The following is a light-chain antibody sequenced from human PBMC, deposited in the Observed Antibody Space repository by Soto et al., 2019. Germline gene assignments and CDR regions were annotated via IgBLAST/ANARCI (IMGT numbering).Light chain of an antibody. J-gene: IGLJ1*01. CDR3: AARDDSLSGFCV. CDR1: SSNFGSNY. CDR2: RNN. Sequence: QSVLTQPPSASGTPGQRVTISCSGSSSNFGSNYVYWYQQLPGTAPKLLIYRNNQRPSGVPDRFSGSKSGTSASLAISGLRSEDEADYYCAARDDSLSGFCVFETGTKVTVL. V-gene: IGLV1-47*01.